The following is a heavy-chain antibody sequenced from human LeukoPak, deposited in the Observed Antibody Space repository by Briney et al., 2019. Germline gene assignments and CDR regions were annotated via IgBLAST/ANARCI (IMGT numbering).Heavy chain of an antibody. Sequence: ASVKVSCKASGYTFTSYGISWVRHAPGQGLEWMGWISAYNGNTNYAQKLQGRVTMTTDTSTSTAYMELSSLRSEDTAVYYCARDLIAAAGPLATTWVMDVWGKGTTVTVSS. V-gene: IGHV1-18*01. D-gene: IGHD6-13*01. CDR3: ARDLIAAAGPLATTWVMDV. CDR2: ISAYNGNT. CDR1: GYTFTSYG. J-gene: IGHJ6*04.